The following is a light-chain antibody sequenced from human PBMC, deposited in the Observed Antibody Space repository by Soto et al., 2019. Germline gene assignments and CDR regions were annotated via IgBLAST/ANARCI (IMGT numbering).Light chain of an antibody. CDR2: GAS. CDR3: QHYNNWLGT. Sequence: EILMRQSPATGSVSRGERATLSCRANQAISSNLAWYQQKPGQAPRLLIYGASTRATGIPDRFSDSGSGTEFTLTISSLQSEDFAVYYCQHYNNWLGTFGGGTKVDIK. CDR1: QAISSN. V-gene: IGKV3-15*01. J-gene: IGKJ4*01.